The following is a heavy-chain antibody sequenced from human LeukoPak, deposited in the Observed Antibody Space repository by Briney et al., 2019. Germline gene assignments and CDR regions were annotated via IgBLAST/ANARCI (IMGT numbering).Heavy chain of an antibody. CDR3: ATGSGWHDH. J-gene: IGHJ5*02. V-gene: IGHV3-7*01. CDR2: IKQDGSVE. D-gene: IGHD6-19*01. CDR1: GFTFTTYW. Sequence: PGGSLILSCAASGFTFTTYWMTWVRQTPGRGLEWLANIKQDGSVEYYVDSVKGRFTISRDNAKNSLYLQMISLRAEDTGVYYCATGSGWHDHWGQGTLVTVSS.